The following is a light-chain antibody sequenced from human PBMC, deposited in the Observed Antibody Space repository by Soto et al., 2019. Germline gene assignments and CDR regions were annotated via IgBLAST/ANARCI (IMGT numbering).Light chain of an antibody. Sequence: EIVLTQSPGTLSLSPGEIAALSCRASQSVSSSYLAWYQQKPGQAPRLLIYGASSRATGIPDRFSGSGSGTDFTLTISRLEPEDFAVYYCHRYGSSPRSTFGQGTKLEIK. CDR2: GAS. V-gene: IGKV3-20*01. CDR1: QSVSSSY. J-gene: IGKJ2*01. CDR3: HRYGSSPRST.